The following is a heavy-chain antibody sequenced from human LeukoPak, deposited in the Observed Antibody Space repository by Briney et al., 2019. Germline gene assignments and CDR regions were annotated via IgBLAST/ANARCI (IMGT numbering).Heavy chain of an antibody. Sequence: GGSLRLSYAASGFTFSSYSMNWVRQAPGKGLVWVSCINSDGRSTSYADSVKGRVTISRDNAKNTLYLQMNSLRDEDTAVYYCARGPRYWYFDLWGRGTLVTVSS. CDR1: GFTFSSYS. J-gene: IGHJ2*01. CDR3: ARGPRYWYFDL. CDR2: INSDGRST. V-gene: IGHV3-74*01.